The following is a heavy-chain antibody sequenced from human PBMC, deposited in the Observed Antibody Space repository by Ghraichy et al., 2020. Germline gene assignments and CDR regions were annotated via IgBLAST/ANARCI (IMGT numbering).Heavy chain of an antibody. Sequence: GESLNISCAASGFTFSSYAMSWVRQAPGKGLEWVSGISDGGGRTSYADALKGRFTISRDNTKSTLYLQMNSLRGEDTAVYYCAKARDGSSWYLFDPWGQGTLVTVSS. D-gene: IGHD6-13*01. CDR3: AKARDGSSWYLFDP. J-gene: IGHJ5*02. V-gene: IGHV3-23*01. CDR2: ISDGGGRT. CDR1: GFTFSSYA.